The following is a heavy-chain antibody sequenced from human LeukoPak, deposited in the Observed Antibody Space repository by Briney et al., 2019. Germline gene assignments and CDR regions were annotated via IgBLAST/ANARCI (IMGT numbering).Heavy chain of an antibody. D-gene: IGHD3-10*01. Sequence: GESLKISCKGSGYSFTSYWIGWVRQMPGKGLEWMGIIYPGDSDTRYSPSFQGQVTISADKSISTAYLQWSSLKASDTAMYYCARIMAYMVRGVILVREFDYWGQGTLVTVSS. CDR1: GYSFTSYW. CDR2: IYPGDSDT. CDR3: ARIMAYMVRGVILVREFDY. V-gene: IGHV5-51*01. J-gene: IGHJ4*02.